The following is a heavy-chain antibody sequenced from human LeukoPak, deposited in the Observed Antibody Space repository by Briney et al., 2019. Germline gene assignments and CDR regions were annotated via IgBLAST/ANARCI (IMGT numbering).Heavy chain of an antibody. Sequence: GRSLRLSCTASGFTFSNYAMHWVRQAPGKGLEWVAVISYDGTNKYYADSVKGRFTISRDNSKNTMYLQMNSLRAEDTAMYYCARAPMSYDSSGFGGAFDIWGQGTMVTVSS. CDR1: GFTFSNYA. V-gene: IGHV3-30-3*01. J-gene: IGHJ3*02. CDR3: ARAPMSYDSSGFGGAFDI. CDR2: ISYDGTNK. D-gene: IGHD3-22*01.